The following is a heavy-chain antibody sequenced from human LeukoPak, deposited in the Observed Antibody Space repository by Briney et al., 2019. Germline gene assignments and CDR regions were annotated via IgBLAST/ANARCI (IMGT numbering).Heavy chain of an antibody. CDR2: ISGRTGGT. D-gene: IGHD5-12*01. CDR3: AKCGNSGCHLIDY. V-gene: IGHV3-23*01. Sequence: GGSLRLSCAASGFTFNTNAMSWVRQAPGKGLEWVSAISGRTGGTYYADSVRGRFTISRDNSKSTLYLQMDSLRAEDTAVYYCAKCGNSGCHLIDYWGQGTLVTVSS. CDR1: GFTFNTNA. J-gene: IGHJ4*02.